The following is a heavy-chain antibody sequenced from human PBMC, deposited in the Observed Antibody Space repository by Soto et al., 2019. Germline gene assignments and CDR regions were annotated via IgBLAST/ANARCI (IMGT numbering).Heavy chain of an antibody. CDR1: GGTFSSYA. J-gene: IGHJ5*02. D-gene: IGHD6-13*01. CDR3: ARDRQQLVTSLNWSDP. CDR2: IIPIFGTA. Sequence: ASVKVSCKASGGTFSSYAISWVRQAPGQGREWMGGIIPIFGTANYAQRFQGRVTITADKSTSTAHMELSSLRSEDTAVYYCARDRQQLVTSLNWSDPGRQGTLVTVSS. V-gene: IGHV1-69*06.